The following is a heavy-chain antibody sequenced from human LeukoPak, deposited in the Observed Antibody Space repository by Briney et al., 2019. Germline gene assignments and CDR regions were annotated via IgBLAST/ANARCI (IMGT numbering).Heavy chain of an antibody. Sequence: GGSLRLSCAASGFTFSSYAMSRVRQAPGKGLEWVSAISGSGGSTYYADSVKGRFTISRDNSKNTLYLQMNSLRAEDTAVYYCAKAIQVVVYYYWGQGTLVTVSS. CDR2: ISGSGGST. CDR1: GFTFSSYA. CDR3: AKAIQVVVYYY. D-gene: IGHD3-22*01. V-gene: IGHV3-23*01. J-gene: IGHJ4*02.